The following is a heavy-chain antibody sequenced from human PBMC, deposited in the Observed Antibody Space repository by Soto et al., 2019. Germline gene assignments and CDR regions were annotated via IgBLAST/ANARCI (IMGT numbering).Heavy chain of an antibody. J-gene: IGHJ4*02. Sequence: SETLSLTCTVSGGSISSGGYSWSWIRQPPGKGLEWIGYIYHSGSTYYNPSLKSRVTTSVDRSKNQFSLKLSSVTAADTAVYYCARGQVVAAQHWGQGTLVTVSS. V-gene: IGHV4-30-2*01. CDR2: IYHSGST. CDR1: GGSISSGGYS. D-gene: IGHD2-15*01. CDR3: ARGQVVAAQH.